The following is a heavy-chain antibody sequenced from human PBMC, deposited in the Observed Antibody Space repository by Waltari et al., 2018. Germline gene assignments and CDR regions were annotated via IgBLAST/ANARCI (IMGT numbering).Heavy chain of an antibody. J-gene: IGHJ4*02. Sequence: EVQLVESGGGLVQPGGSLRLSCAASGFTFNTYWMKWIRQAPGKGLEWVANINPDGSQKFYVDSVKGRVTVSRDNAQNSLYLQMNNLRAEDTAVYYCTTLARGESGDYWGQGTLVTVSS. CDR1: GFTFNTYW. V-gene: IGHV3-7*01. D-gene: IGHD3-10*01. CDR3: TTLARGESGDY. CDR2: INPDGSQK.